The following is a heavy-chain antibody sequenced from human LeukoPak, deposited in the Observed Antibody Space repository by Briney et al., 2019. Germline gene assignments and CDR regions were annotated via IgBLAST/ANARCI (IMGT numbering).Heavy chain of an antibody. Sequence: SETLSLTCTVSGGSISSSDYYWGWIRQPPGKGLEWIGTISYSGITDYTPSLKSRVTISVDTSKNQFSLKLSSVTAADTAVYYCARDGDDILTGYLDYWGQGTLVTVSS. V-gene: IGHV4-39*07. J-gene: IGHJ4*02. CDR3: ARDGDDILTGYLDY. D-gene: IGHD3-9*01. CDR1: GGSISSSDYY. CDR2: ISYSGIT.